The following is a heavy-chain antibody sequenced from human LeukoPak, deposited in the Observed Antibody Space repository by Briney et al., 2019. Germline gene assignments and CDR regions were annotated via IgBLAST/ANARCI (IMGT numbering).Heavy chain of an antibody. CDR2: INPNSGGT. D-gene: IGHD6-19*01. CDR1: GYTFTAYY. V-gene: IGHV1-2*02. J-gene: IGHJ4*02. Sequence: VSVKVSCKASGYTFTAYYMHWVRQAPGQGLEWMGWINPNSGGTNYAQKFQGRVTMTRDTSISTAYMELSRLRSDDTAVYYCARNSGFKYNIDYWGQGTLVTVSS. CDR3: ARNSGFKYNIDY.